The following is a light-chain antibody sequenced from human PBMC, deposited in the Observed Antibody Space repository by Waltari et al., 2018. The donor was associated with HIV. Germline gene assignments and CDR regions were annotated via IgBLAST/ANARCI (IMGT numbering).Light chain of an antibody. J-gene: IGKJ2*01. CDR2: GAS. CDR3: QQYGSSPGT. V-gene: IGKV3-20*01. CDR1: QSVTSTY. Sequence: EIVLPQSPGTLSLSPGERATLSCRASQSVTSTYLAWYQQKPGQPPRLLIFGASSRATGIPDRFSGSGSGTNFTLTISRLEPEDFAVYYCQQYGSSPGTFGQGTKVEIK.